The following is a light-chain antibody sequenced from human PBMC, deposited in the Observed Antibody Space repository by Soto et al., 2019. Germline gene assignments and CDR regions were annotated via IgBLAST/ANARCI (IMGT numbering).Light chain of an antibody. V-gene: IGLV1-40*01. CDR1: SSNFGAGYD. J-gene: IGLJ1*01. Sequence: QSVLAQPPSGSGAPGQRVTISCTGSSSNFGAGYDVHWYQQLPGTAPKLLIYGNSNRPSGVPDRFSGSKSGTSASLAITGLQAEDEADYYCQSYDSSLSGQVFGTGTKVTVL. CDR3: QSYDSSLSGQV. CDR2: GNS.